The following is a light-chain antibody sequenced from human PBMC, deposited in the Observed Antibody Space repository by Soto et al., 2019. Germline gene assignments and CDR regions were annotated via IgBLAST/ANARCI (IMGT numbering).Light chain of an antibody. Sequence: EIVFTQSPATLSLSPGERATLSCRASQSVSSYLAWYQQKPGQAPRLLIYDASNRATGIPARFSGSGSGTEFTLTISSLEPEDFAVYYCQQRSNWPPWTFGQGTKVEIK. CDR1: QSVSSY. CDR2: DAS. V-gene: IGKV3-11*01. CDR3: QQRSNWPPWT. J-gene: IGKJ1*01.